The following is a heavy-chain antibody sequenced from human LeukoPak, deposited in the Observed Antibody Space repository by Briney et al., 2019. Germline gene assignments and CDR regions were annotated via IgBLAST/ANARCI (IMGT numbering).Heavy chain of an antibody. J-gene: IGHJ4*02. D-gene: IGHD4-17*01. CDR2: ISSSSSTI. CDR1: GFTFSSYE. V-gene: IGHV3-48*01. CDR3: ARDSAVTPGSFDY. Sequence: GGSLRLSCAASGFTFSSYEMNWVRQAPGKGLEWVSYISSSSSTIYYADSVKGRFTISGDNAKNSLYLQMNSLRAEDTAVYYCARDSAVTPGSFDYWGQGTLVTVSS.